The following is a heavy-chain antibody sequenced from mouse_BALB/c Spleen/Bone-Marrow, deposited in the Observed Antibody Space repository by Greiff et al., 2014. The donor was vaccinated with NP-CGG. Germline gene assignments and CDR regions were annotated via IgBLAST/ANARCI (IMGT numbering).Heavy chain of an antibody. Sequence: EVNLVESGPELEKPGASVKISCKASGYSFSGYNLNWVKQSNGQSLEWIGNIDPYYGDTTYNQKFKGKATLTVDRSSSTAYMQLKSLTSEDSAVYYCARKAYYTNWWYFDVWGAGTTVTVSS. CDR1: GYSFSGYN. V-gene: IGHV1-39*01. CDR2: IDPYYGDT. D-gene: IGHD2-5*01. CDR3: ARKAYYTNWWYFDV. J-gene: IGHJ1*01.